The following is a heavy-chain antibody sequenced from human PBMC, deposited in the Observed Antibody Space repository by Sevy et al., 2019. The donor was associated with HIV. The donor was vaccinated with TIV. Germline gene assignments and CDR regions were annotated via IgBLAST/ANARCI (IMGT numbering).Heavy chain of an antibody. CDR2: ISYDGSNT. Sequence: GESLKISCAASGFTFTTYAMHWVRQAPGKGLEWVAVISYDGSNTYYADSVKGRFTISRDSSKNTLYLQMNSLRADDTAVYFCARDGGYDSRGYDLSNYWGQGTLVTVSS. CDR1: GFTFTTYA. CDR3: ARDGGYDSRGYDLSNY. D-gene: IGHD3-22*01. V-gene: IGHV3-30-3*01. J-gene: IGHJ4*02.